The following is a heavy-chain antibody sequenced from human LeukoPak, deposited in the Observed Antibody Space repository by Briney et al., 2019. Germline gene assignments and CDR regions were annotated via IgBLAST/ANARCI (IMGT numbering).Heavy chain of an antibody. V-gene: IGHV3-7*01. CDR1: GFTFSSYW. CDR2: IKQDGSEK. CDR3: ARVDWIQLWLQDDY. Sequence: GGSLRLSCAASGFTFSSYWMSWVRQAPGKGLEWVANIKQDGSEKYYVDSVKGRFTISRDDAKNTLYLQMNSLGAEDTAVYYCARVDWIQLWLQDDYWGQGTLVTVSS. D-gene: IGHD5-18*01. J-gene: IGHJ4*02.